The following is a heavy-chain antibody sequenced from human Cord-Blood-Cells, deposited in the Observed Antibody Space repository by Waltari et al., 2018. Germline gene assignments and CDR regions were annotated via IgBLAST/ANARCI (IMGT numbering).Heavy chain of an antibody. V-gene: IGHV4-59*11. J-gene: IGHJ4*02. D-gene: IGHD6-6*01. CDR3: ARGRIAARFDY. CDR2: IYYSGST. Sequence: QVQLQESGPGLVKPSETLSLTCTVPGGSISRHYWSWIRQPPGKGLEWIGYIYYSGSTNYNPSLKSRVTISVDTSKNQFSLKLSSVTAADTAVYYCARGRIAARFDYWGQGTLVTVSS. CDR1: GGSISRHY.